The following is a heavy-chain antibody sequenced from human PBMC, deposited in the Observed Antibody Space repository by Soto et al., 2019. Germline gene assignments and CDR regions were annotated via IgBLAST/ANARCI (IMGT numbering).Heavy chain of an antibody. Sequence: SETLSLTCTVSGGSISSYYWSWIRQPPGKGLEWIGYIYYSGSTNYNPSLKSRVTISVDTSKNQFSLKLSSVTAADTAVYYCARGKWASYDSSGYYGDNWFDPWGQGTLVTVSS. CDR2: IYYSGST. CDR1: GGSISSYY. J-gene: IGHJ5*02. D-gene: IGHD3-22*01. CDR3: ARGKWASYDSSGYYGDNWFDP. V-gene: IGHV4-59*01.